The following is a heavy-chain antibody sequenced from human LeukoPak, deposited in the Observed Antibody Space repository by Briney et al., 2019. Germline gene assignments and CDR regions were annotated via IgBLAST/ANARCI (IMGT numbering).Heavy chain of an antibody. CDR3: ARDHGYSSSWWGRNWFDP. D-gene: IGHD6-13*01. V-gene: IGHV4-39*07. J-gene: IGHJ5*02. CDR2: IYYSGST. CDR1: GGSISSSSYY. Sequence: SETLSLTCTVSGGSISSSSYYWGWIRQPPGKGLEWIGSIYYSGSTYYNPSLKSRVTISVDTSKNQFSLKLSSVTAADTAVYYCARDHGYSSSWWGRNWFDPWGQGTLVTVSS.